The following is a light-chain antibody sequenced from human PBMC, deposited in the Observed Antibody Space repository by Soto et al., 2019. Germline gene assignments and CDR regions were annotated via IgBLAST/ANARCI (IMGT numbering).Light chain of an antibody. CDR2: AAS. CDR1: QSISSY. J-gene: IGKJ5*01. Sequence: DIQMTQSPSSQSSSLVYGVTITFRASQSISSYLNWYQQKPGKAPKLLIYAASSLQSGVPSRFSGSGSGTDFTLTISSLQTEDFATYYCQQSYSTPSFGQGTRLEI. V-gene: IGKV1-39*01. CDR3: QQSYSTPS.